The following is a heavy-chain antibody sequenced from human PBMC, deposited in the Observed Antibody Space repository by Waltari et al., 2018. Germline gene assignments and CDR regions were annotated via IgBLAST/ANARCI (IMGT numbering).Heavy chain of an antibody. J-gene: IGHJ4*02. Sequence: QVQLVQSGTAVKKPGASVKVSCKASGYTFSSYAIHWVRQAPGQRLEWMGWINIGNGKTTYSQKLQGRVTITRDTSASIVYMELSSLRSEDSTVYYCARNDYGDSLSYWGQGTLVTVSS. CDR2: INIGNGKT. CDR3: ARNDYGDSLSY. V-gene: IGHV1-3*04. CDR1: GYTFSSYA. D-gene: IGHD4-17*01.